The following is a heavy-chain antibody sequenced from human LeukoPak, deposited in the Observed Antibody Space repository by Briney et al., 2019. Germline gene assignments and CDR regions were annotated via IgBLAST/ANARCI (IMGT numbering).Heavy chain of an antibody. CDR2: INPSGGST. J-gene: IGHJ3*02. D-gene: IGHD3-3*01. Sequence: ASVKVSCKASGGTFSSYAISWVRQAPGQGLEWMGIINPSGGSTSYAQKFQGRVTMTRDTSTGTVYMELSSLRSEDTAVYYCAREKSGYYTKAFDIWGQGTMVTVSS. V-gene: IGHV1-46*01. CDR1: GGTFSSYA. CDR3: AREKSGYYTKAFDI.